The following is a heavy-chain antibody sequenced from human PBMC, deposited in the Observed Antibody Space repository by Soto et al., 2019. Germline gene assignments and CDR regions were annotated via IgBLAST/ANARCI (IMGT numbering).Heavy chain of an antibody. V-gene: IGHV1-18*01. CDR2: INTYDGNT. D-gene: IGHD6-6*01. CDR3: ARGYSSSSRGDY. CDR1: GYTFTSYA. Sequence: QVQLVQSGAEVKKPGASVKVSCKASGYTFTSYAITWVRQAPGQGLDWMGWINTYDGNTNFAQKFQGRVTMTTDTSTSTVYMELRSLTSDDTAVYYCARGYSSSSRGDYWGQGTLVTVSS. J-gene: IGHJ4*02.